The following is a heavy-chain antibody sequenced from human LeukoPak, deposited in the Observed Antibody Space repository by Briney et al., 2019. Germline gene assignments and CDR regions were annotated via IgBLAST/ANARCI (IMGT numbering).Heavy chain of an antibody. CDR2: ISAYNGNT. J-gene: IGHJ6*02. D-gene: IGHD5-18*01. Sequence: GASVKVSCKASGYTFTSYGISWARQAPGQGLEWMGWISAYNGNTNYAQKLQGRVTMTTDTSTSTAYMELRSLRSDDTAVYYCARDLAAMGPNYYYYGMDVWGQGTTVTVSS. CDR3: ARDLAAMGPNYYYYGMDV. CDR1: GYTFTSYG. V-gene: IGHV1-18*01.